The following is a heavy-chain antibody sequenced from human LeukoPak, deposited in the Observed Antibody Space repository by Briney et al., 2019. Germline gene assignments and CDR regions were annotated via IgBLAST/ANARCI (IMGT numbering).Heavy chain of an antibody. CDR2: INPNSGGT. J-gene: IGHJ5*02. Sequence: ASVKVSCKASGYTFTGYYMHWVRQAPGQGLEWMGWINPNSGGTNYAQKFQGRVTMTRDTSISTAYMELSRLRSDDTAVYYCARDLGGFSGYYGSWGQGTLVTVSS. V-gene: IGHV1-2*02. CDR3: ARDLGGFSGYYGS. D-gene: IGHD3-22*01. CDR1: GYTFTGYY.